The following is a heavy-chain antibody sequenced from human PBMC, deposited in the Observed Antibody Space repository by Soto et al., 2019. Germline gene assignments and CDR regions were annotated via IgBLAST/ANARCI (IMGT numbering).Heavy chain of an antibody. V-gene: IGHV3-43*01. CDR3: AKEGVEEYYFDY. J-gene: IGHJ4*02. D-gene: IGHD2-15*01. CDR1: GFTFDDYT. CDR2: ISWNGGTT. Sequence: GGSLRLSCAASGFTFDDYTMHWVRQSPGKGLEWVSLISWNGGTTYYADSVKGRFTISRDNSKNSLYLQMKSLRAEDTALYYCAKEGVEEYYFDYWGQGTLVTVSS.